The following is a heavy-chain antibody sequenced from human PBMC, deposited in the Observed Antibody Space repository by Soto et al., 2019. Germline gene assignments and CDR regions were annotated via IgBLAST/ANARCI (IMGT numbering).Heavy chain of an antibody. J-gene: IGHJ3*02. D-gene: IGHD2-15*01. V-gene: IGHV4-34*01. CDR3: ARDFGVVVVAAKAFDI. CDR2: INHSGST. CDR1: GGSFSGYY. Sequence: PSETLSLTCAVYGGSFSGYYWSWIRQPPGKGLEWIGEINHSGSTNYNPSLKSRVTISVDTSKNQFSLKLSSVTAADTAVYYCARDFGVVVVAAKAFDIWGQGTMVTVSS.